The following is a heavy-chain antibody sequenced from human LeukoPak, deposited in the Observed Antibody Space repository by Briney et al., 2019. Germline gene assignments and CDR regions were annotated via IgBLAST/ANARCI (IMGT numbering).Heavy chain of an antibody. CDR3: ARDLLRAYYDSSGYLVD. CDR2: ISAYNGNT. CDR1: GYTFTGYY. Sequence: ASVKVSCKASGYTFTGYYMHWVRQAPGQGLEWMGWISAYNGNTNYAQKLQGRVTMTTDTSTSTAYMELRSLRSDDTAVYYCARDLLRAYYDSSGYLVDWGQGTLVTVSS. V-gene: IGHV1-18*04. D-gene: IGHD3-22*01. J-gene: IGHJ4*02.